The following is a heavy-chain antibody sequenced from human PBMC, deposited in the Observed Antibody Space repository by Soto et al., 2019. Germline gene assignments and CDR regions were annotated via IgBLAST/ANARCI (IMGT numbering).Heavy chain of an antibody. CDR3: AKEQHRLAVAGTGGVFGLSYYGMDV. CDR1: GFTFSSYG. J-gene: IGHJ6*02. CDR2: ISYDGSNK. Sequence: PGGSLRLSCAASGFTFSSYGMHWVRQAPGKGLEWVAVISYDGSNKYYADSVKGRFTISRDNSKNTLYLQMNSLRAEDTAVYYCAKEQHRLAVAGTGGVFGLSYYGMDVWGQGTTVTVSS. D-gene: IGHD6-19*01. V-gene: IGHV3-30*18.